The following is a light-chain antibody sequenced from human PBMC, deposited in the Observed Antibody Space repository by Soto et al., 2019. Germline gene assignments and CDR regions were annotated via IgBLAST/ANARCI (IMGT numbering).Light chain of an antibody. CDR3: QQRSNWPPIT. CDR2: DAS. J-gene: IGKJ5*01. Sequence: ETVLTQSRATLSLSPGERATLSCRASQSISSYLAWYQQKPGQAPRLLIYDASNRATGIPARFSGSGSGTDFTLTISSLEPEDFAVYYCQQRSNWPPITFGQGTRLEI. V-gene: IGKV3-11*01. CDR1: QSISSY.